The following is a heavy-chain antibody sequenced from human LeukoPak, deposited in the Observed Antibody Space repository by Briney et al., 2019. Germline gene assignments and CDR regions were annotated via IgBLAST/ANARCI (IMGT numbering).Heavy chain of an antibody. Sequence: SGPTLVNPTQTLTLTCTCSGISLTTDGWAMAWLRQPPGKALELLALIYWTDEKRYTPSLKNRLTITKDTSKNQVVLTMTNMDPVDTAIYCCAHDKDHRRDVWGPGTTVTVSS. CDR2: IYWTDEK. CDR1: GISLTTDGWA. CDR3: AHDKDHRRDV. J-gene: IGHJ6*02. V-gene: IGHV2-5*01. D-gene: IGHD2-15*01.